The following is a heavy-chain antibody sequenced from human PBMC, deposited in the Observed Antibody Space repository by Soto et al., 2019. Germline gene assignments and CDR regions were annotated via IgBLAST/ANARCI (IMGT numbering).Heavy chain of an antibody. D-gene: IGHD7-27*01. J-gene: IGHJ6*02. V-gene: IGHV4-31*03. Sequence: SETLSLTCTVSGGSISSGNNYWSWIRQHPGKGLEWIGYIYYSGSTHSNPSLKSRVTISVDTSKNQFSLKLSSVTAADTAVYYCARLSWGGDGMDVWGQGTTVTVSS. CDR1: GGSISSGNNY. CDR2: IYYSGST. CDR3: ARLSWGGDGMDV.